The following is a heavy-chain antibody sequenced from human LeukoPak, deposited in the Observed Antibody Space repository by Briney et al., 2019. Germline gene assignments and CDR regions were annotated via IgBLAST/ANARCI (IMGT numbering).Heavy chain of an antibody. Sequence: GGSLRLSCAASGFTFSSYAMSWVRQAPGKGLEWVSAISGSSSYIYYADSVKGRFTISRDNAKNSLYLQMNSLRAEDTAVYYCARGYDSSDTVVWGQGTLVTVSS. D-gene: IGHD3-22*01. CDR2: ISGSSSYI. J-gene: IGHJ4*02. V-gene: IGHV3-21*01. CDR3: ARGYDSSDTVV. CDR1: GFTFSSYA.